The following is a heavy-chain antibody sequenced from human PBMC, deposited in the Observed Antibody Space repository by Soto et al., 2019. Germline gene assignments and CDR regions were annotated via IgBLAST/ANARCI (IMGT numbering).Heavy chain of an antibody. J-gene: IGHJ4*02. CDR2: TRNKANSYTT. CDR3: ASLDYGGSNFDY. Sequence: EVQLVESGGGLVQPGGSLRLSCAASGFTFSDHYMDWVRQAPGKGLEWVDRTRNKANSYTTEYAASVKGRFTISRDDSKNSLYLQMNSLKTEDTAVYYCASLDYGGSNFDYWGQGTLVTVSS. CDR1: GFTFSDHY. V-gene: IGHV3-72*01. D-gene: IGHD4-17*01.